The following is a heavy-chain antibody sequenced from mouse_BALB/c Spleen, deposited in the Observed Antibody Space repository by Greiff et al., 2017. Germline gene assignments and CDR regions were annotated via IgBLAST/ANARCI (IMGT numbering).Heavy chain of an antibody. CDR3: NEGTPMDY. CDR1: GFNIKDYY. Sequence: DVQLQESGAELVRSGASVKLSCTASGFNIKDYYMHWVKQRPEQGLEWIGWIDPENGDTEYAPKFQGKATMTADTSSNTAYLQLSSLTSEDTAVYYCNEGTPMDYWGQGTSVTVSS. CDR2: IDPENGDT. V-gene: IGHV14-4*02. J-gene: IGHJ4*01. D-gene: IGHD3-3*01.